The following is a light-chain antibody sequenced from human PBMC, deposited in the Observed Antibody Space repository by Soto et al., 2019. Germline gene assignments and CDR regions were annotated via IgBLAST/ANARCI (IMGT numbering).Light chain of an antibody. CDR2: EVG. J-gene: IGLJ1*01. Sequence: QSALTQPASVSGSPGQSITISCTGTSSDVGAFNYVSWYLQYPGKAPKLMIYEVGNRPSGVSNRFSGSKSGNTASLTISGLQAEDEADYYCCSYAGSYTFVFGIGTKLTVL. V-gene: IGLV2-14*01. CDR3: CSYAGSYTFV. CDR1: SSDVGAFNY.